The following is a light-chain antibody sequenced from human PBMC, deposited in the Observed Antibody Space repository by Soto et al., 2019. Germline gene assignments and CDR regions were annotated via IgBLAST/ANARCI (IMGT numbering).Light chain of an antibody. Sequence: IVMTQSPATLSVSPGDRATLSCRASQSVISNLGWYQQKPGQAPRLLIYGASTRATGIPARFSGRGSGTEFTLTISSLQSEDFAVYYCQQYTNWPITFGPGTKVEMK. V-gene: IGKV3-15*01. CDR2: GAS. CDR1: QSVISN. J-gene: IGKJ3*01. CDR3: QQYTNWPIT.